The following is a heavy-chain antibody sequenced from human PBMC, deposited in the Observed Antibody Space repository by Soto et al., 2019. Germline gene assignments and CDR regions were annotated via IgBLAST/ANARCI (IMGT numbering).Heavy chain of an antibody. CDR1: GFTFSSYG. Sequence: QVQLVESGGGVVQPGRSLRLSCAASGFTFSSYGMHWVRQAPGKGLEWVAVISYDGSNKYYADSVKGRFTISRDNSKNTLYLQMNSLRAEDTAVYYCAKDRDSSSWCAEYFQHWGQGTLVTVSS. D-gene: IGHD6-13*01. CDR2: ISYDGSNK. V-gene: IGHV3-30*18. J-gene: IGHJ1*01. CDR3: AKDRDSSSWCAEYFQH.